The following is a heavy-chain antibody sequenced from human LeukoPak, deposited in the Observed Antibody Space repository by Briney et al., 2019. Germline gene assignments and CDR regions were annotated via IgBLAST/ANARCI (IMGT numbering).Heavy chain of an antibody. CDR2: INPSGGST. CDR1: GYTFTSYY. Sequence: LVASVKVSCKASGYTFTSYYMHWVRQAPGQGLEWMGIINPSGGSTSYAQKFQGRVTMTRDTSTSTVYMELSSLRSEDTAVYYCARVITEAPLWLSSYRVFDYWGQGTLVTVSS. CDR3: ARVITEAPLWLSSYRVFDY. J-gene: IGHJ4*02. V-gene: IGHV1-46*01. D-gene: IGHD3-10*01.